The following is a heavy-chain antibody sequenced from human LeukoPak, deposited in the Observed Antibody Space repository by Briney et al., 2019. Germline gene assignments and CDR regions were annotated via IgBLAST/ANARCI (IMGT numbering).Heavy chain of an antibody. V-gene: IGHV3-49*04. J-gene: IGHJ4*02. CDR2: IRSKAYEGSA. Sequence: GGSLRLSCAASGFTFRDYAMSWVRLAPGKGLQWVGFIRSKAYEGSADYSASVKGRFTIYRDDSHSIAYLEMNRLEIDDTDVYFCTRIGIDIIGRDPVDYWGQGTRVSVSS. CDR1: GFTFRDYA. CDR3: TRIGIDIIGRDPVDY. D-gene: IGHD3-9*01.